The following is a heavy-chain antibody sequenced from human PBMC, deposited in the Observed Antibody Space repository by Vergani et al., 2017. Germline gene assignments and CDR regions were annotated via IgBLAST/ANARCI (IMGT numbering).Heavy chain of an antibody. J-gene: IGHJ4*02. V-gene: IGHV4-4*07. CDR3: ARDPAGGAARPGVYYFDY. D-gene: IGHD6-6*01. Sequence: QVQLQESGPGLVKPSETLSLTCTVSGGSISSYYWSWIRQPAGKGLEWIGRIYTSGSTNYNPSLKSRVTMSVDTSKNQFSLKLSSVTAADTAVYYCARDPAGGAARPGVYYFDYWGQGTLVTVSS. CDR1: GGSISSYY. CDR2: IYTSGST.